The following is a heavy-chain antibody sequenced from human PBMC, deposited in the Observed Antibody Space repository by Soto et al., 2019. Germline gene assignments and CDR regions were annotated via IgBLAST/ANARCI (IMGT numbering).Heavy chain of an antibody. Sequence: GASVKVSCKASGYTFTSYAMHWVRKAPGQRLEWMGWINAGNGNTKYSQKFQGRVTITRDTSASTAYMELSSLRSEDTAVYYCARSLRVFEPPYGMDVWGQGTTVTVSS. J-gene: IGHJ6*02. D-gene: IGHD3-3*01. V-gene: IGHV1-3*01. CDR3: ARSLRVFEPPYGMDV. CDR2: INAGNGNT. CDR1: GYTFTSYA.